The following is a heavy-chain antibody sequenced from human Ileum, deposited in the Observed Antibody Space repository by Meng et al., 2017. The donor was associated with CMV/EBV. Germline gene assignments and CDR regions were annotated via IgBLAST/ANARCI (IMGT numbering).Heavy chain of an antibody. CDR3: AKGFYDNSGYSRYNWFDP. D-gene: IGHD3-22*01. V-gene: IGHV3-21*01. CDR1: GFTFSSYS. CDR2: ISSSSSYI. Sequence: GESLKISCAASGFTFSSYSMNWVRQAPGKGLEWVSSISSSSSYIYYADSVKGRFTISRDNAKNSLYLQMNSLRAEDTAVYYCAKGFYDNSGYSRYNWFDPWGQGTLVTVSS. J-gene: IGHJ5*02.